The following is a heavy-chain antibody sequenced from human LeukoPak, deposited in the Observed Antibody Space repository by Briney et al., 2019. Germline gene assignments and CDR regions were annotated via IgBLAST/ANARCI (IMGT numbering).Heavy chain of an antibody. CDR2: ISYDGSNK. CDR1: GFTFSSCA. V-gene: IGHV3-30*04. J-gene: IGHJ4*02. D-gene: IGHD2-2*01. CDR3: ARGDPDPAAPLDY. Sequence: QTGGSLRLSCAASGFTFSSCAMHWVRQAPGKGLEWVAVISYDGSNKYYADSVKGRFTISRDNSKNTLYLQMNSLRAEGPAVYYCARGDPDPAAPLDYWGQGTLVTASS.